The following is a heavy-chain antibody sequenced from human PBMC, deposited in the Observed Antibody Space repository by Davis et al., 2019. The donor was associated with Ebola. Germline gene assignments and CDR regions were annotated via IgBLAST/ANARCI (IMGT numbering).Heavy chain of an antibody. Sequence: GESLKISCAASGFTFSSYAMHWVRQAPGKGLEWVAVISYDGSNKYYADSVKGRFTISRDNAKNSLYLQMNSLRAEDTAVYYCARARGPSYFDYWGQGTLVTVSS. J-gene: IGHJ4*02. V-gene: IGHV3-30-3*01. CDR3: ARARGPSYFDY. CDR2: ISYDGSNK. CDR1: GFTFSSYA.